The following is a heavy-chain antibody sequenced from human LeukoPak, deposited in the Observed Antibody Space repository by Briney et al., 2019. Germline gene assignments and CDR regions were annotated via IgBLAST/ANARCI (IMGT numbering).Heavy chain of an antibody. CDR2: IWYDGSNK. CDR1: GFTFSSYG. CDR3: ARGNHNWVFDY. J-gene: IGHJ4*02. Sequence: GGSLRLSCEASGFTFSSYGMHWVRQAPGKGLEWVAVIWYDGSNKYYADSVKGRFTISRDNSKNTLYLQMNSLRAEDTAVYYCARGNHNWVFDYWGQGTLVTVSS. V-gene: IGHV3-33*01. D-gene: IGHD1-20*01.